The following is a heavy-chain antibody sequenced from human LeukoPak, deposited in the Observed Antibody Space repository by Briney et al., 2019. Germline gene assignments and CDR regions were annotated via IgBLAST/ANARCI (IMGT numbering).Heavy chain of an antibody. J-gene: IGHJ3*02. V-gene: IGHV1-69*04. CDR1: GGTFSSYA. CDR3: ARGGAGVRGVIIKNAFDI. CDR2: IIPMLDIA. Sequence: SVKVSCKASGGTFSSYAISWVRQAPGQGLEWMGRIIPMLDIANYAQKFQGRVTITADKSTSTAYMDLSSLRSEDTAVYYCARGGAGVRGVIIKNAFDIWGQGTMVTVSA. D-gene: IGHD3-10*01.